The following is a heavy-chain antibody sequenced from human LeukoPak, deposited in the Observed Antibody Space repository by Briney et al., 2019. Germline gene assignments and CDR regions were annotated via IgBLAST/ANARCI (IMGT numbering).Heavy chain of an antibody. V-gene: IGHV3-9*01. J-gene: IGHJ4*02. D-gene: IGHD3-10*01. Sequence: GRSLRLSCAASGFTFDNYAMHWVRQAPGKGLEWVPGIAWSSGNTGFADSVKGRFTISRDNAENSLYLQMNSLTPEDTAFYFCAKDMNSYGSGSSYNPWGPFDSWGQGTLVTVSS. CDR3: AKDMNSYGSGSSYNPWGPFDS. CDR1: GFTFDNYA. CDR2: IAWSSGNT.